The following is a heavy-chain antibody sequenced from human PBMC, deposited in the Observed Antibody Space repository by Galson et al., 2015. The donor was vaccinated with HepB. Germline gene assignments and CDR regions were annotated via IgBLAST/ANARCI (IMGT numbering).Heavy chain of an antibody. CDR1: GITFSSYA. D-gene: IGHD2-21*02. J-gene: IGHJ3*02. CDR3: ARDAYCGGDCYPPNAFDI. CDR2: ISSSSSTI. V-gene: IGHV3-48*02. Sequence: SLRLSCAASGITFSSYAMHWVRQAPGKGLEWVSYISSSSSTIYYADSVKGRFTISRDNAKNSLYLQMNSLRDEDTAVYYCARDAYCGGDCYPPNAFDIWGQGTMVTVSS.